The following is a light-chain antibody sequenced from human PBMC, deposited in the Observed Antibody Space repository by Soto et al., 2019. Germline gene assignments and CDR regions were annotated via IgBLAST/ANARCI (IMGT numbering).Light chain of an antibody. CDR1: QSISSW. V-gene: IGKV1-5*01. CDR3: QQYNSYPIP. CDR2: DAS. Sequence: QMTQPPSRLSASVRDRVTITCRASQSISSWLAWYQQKPGKAPKLLIYDASSLESGVPSRFSGSGSGTEFTLTISSLQPDDFATYYCQQYNSYPIPFGQGTRLAIK. J-gene: IGKJ5*01.